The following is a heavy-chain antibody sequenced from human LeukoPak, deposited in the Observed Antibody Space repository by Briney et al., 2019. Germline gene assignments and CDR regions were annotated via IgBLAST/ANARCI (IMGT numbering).Heavy chain of an antibody. D-gene: IGHD3-3*01. J-gene: IGHJ5*02. V-gene: IGHV1-69*13. CDR2: IIPIFGTA. CDR3: ARGLEWLTRRHTWFDP. CDR1: GGTFSSYA. Sequence: ASVKVSCKASGGTFSSYAISWVRQAPGQGLEWMGGIIPIFGTANYAQKFQGRVTITADESTSTAYMELSSLRSDDTAVYYCARGLEWLTRRHTWFDPWGQGTLVTVSS.